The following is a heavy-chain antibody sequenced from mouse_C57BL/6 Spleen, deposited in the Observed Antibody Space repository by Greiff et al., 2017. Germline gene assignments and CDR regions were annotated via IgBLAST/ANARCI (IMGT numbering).Heavy chain of an antibody. CDR2: IHPNSGST. D-gene: IGHD2-10*02. J-gene: IGHJ4*01. CDR3: ARGGLPRHAMDY. CDR1: GYTFTSYW. V-gene: IGHV1-64*01. Sequence: QVQLQQPGAELVKPGASVKLSCKASGYTFTSYWMHWVKQRPGQGLEWIGMIHPNSGSTNYNEKFKSKATLTVDKSSSTAYMQLSSLTSADSAVYYCARGGLPRHAMDYWGQGTSVTVSS.